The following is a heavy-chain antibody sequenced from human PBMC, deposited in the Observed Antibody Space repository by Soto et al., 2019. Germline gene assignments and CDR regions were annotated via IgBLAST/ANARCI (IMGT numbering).Heavy chain of an antibody. V-gene: IGHV3-23*01. J-gene: IGHJ6*03. Sequence: GGSLRLSCAASGFTFSSYAMSWVRQAPGKGLEWVSAISGSGGSTYYADSVKGRFTISRDNSKNTLYLQMNSLRAEDTAVYYCAKGDAPYYDFWSGYYNTSPATYYYYYMDVWGKGTTVTVSS. CDR2: ISGSGGST. CDR3: AKGDAPYYDFWSGYYNTSPATYYYYYMDV. CDR1: GFTFSSYA. D-gene: IGHD3-3*01.